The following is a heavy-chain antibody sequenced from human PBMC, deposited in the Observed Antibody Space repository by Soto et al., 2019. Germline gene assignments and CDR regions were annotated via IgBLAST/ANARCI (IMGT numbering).Heavy chain of an antibody. J-gene: IGHJ4*02. CDR2: INPNSGDM. CDR3: ARQLAYCAGHCYIEPIDY. V-gene: IGHV1-2*02. Sequence: ASVKVSCKASGYSFTAYYIHWVRQAPGQGLEWMGWINPNSGDMTYAQKFQGRVTMTRDTSISTTYMELRRLRSDDTAVYFCARQLAYCAGHCYIEPIDYWGQGTWVTISS. CDR1: GYSFTAYY. D-gene: IGHD2-21*02.